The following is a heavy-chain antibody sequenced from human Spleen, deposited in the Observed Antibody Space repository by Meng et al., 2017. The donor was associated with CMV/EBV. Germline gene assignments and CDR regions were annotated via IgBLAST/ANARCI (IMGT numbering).Heavy chain of an antibody. V-gene: IGHV4-4*02. CDR1: SITTTNW. D-gene: IGHD1-26*01. Sequence: SITTTNWWSWVRQPPGKGLEWIGEIYHGGKTNYNPSLTSRLTISVDRSKNQFSLKLSSVTAADTAVYYCARVGTYSGTYPTGYFDSWGQGTLVTVSS. CDR2: IYHGGKT. J-gene: IGHJ4*02. CDR3: ARVGTYSGTYPTGYFDS.